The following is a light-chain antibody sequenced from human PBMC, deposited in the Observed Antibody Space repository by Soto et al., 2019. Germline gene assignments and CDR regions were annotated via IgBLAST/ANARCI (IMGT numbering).Light chain of an antibody. V-gene: IGLV2-23*01. CDR2: EGS. CDR3: CSYASSNSWL. J-gene: IGLJ3*02. Sequence: QSALTQPASVSGSPGQSIAISCTGTSSDVGSYNLVSWYQRHPGKAPKLIIYEGSKRPSGVSDRFSGSKSGNTASLTISGLQADDEADYYCCSYASSNSWLFGGGTKLTVL. CDR1: SSDVGSYNL.